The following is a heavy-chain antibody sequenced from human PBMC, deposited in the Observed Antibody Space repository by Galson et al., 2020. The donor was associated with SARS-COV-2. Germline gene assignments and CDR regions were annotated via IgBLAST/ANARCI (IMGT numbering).Heavy chain of an antibody. D-gene: IGHD5-12*01. CDR2: ISGSGGST. Sequence: GGSLRLSCAASGFTFSSNAMSWVRQAPGKGLEWVSAISGSGGSTYYADSVKGRFTISRDNSKNTLYLQMNSLRAEDTAVYYCAKDRWDGYNLFDYWGQGTLVTVSS. J-gene: IGHJ4*02. CDR3: AKDRWDGYNLFDY. CDR1: GFTFSSNA. V-gene: IGHV3-23*01.